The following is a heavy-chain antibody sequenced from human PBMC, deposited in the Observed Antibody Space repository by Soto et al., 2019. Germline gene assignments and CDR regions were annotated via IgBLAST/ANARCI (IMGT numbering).Heavy chain of an antibody. CDR3: ARDPVDWISTSCTGPWSYGMDV. CDR2: ISYDGSNK. V-gene: IGHV3-30-3*01. Sequence: QVQLVESGGGVVQPGRSLRLSCAASGFTFSSFAMHWVRQAPGKGLEWVAVISYDGSNKYYADSVKGRFTISRDNSKKARYLQMNGLRAEDTAVYYCARDPVDWISTSCTGPWSYGMDVWGQGTTVTVSS. J-gene: IGHJ6*02. CDR1: GFTFSSFA. D-gene: IGHD2-2*01.